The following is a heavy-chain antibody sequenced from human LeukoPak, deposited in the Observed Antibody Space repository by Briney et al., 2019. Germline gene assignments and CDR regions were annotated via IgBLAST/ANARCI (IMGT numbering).Heavy chain of an antibody. CDR2: INSDGIST. CDR1: GFTFSSYW. D-gene: IGHD2-15*01. J-gene: IGHJ3*02. Sequence: PGGSLRLSCAASGFTFSSYWMHWARQAPGKGLVWVSHINSDGISTGYVDSVKGRFIISRDNAKNTLYLQMSSLRAEDTAVYYCARGYCSGGSCYKLNACDIWGQGTMVTVSS. V-gene: IGHV3-74*01. CDR3: ARGYCSGGSCYKLNACDI.